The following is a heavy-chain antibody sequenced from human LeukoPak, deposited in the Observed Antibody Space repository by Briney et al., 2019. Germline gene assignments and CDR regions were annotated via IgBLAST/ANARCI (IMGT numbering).Heavy chain of an antibody. V-gene: IGHV4-38-2*01. J-gene: IGHJ6*03. CDR1: GYSISSGYY. Sequence: SETLSLTCAVSGYSISSGYYWGWIRQPPGKGLEWIGSIYHSGSTYYNPSLKSRVTISVDTSKNQFSLKLSSVTAADTAVYYCARGRVATMVLDYYMDVWGKGTTVTVSS. CDR3: ARGRVATMVLDYYMDV. CDR2: IYHSGST. D-gene: IGHD5-12*01.